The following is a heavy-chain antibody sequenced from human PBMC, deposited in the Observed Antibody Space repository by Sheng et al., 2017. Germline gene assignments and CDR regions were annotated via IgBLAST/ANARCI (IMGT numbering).Heavy chain of an antibody. J-gene: IGHJ2*01. D-gene: IGHD3-10*01. Sequence: QVQLQESGPGLVEPSETLSLTCTVSGSSIATDYYWAWVRQTPGKGLEWIGSVYQSGTTYINPSLKGRSQPYQLTLPNNKFSLRMTSVTVEDAAVYYCARDFTKLSSSGDPSWYFDLVGPGTLVTVSS. CDR2: VYQSGTT. CDR1: GSSIATDYY. V-gene: IGHV4-38-2*02. CDR3: ARDFTKLSSSGDPSWYFDL.